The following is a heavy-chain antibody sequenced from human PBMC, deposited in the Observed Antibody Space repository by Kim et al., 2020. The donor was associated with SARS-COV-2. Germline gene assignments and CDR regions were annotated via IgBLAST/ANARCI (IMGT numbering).Heavy chain of an antibody. CDR3: ASQYSGSNRWFDP. CDR2: IYYSWST. V-gene: IGHV4-31*03. CDR1: CGSISSGCYY. D-gene: IGHD1-26*01. J-gene: IGHJ5*02. Sequence: SETLSLTCTVSCGSISSGCYYWIWILQHRGKVLEWIGYIYYSWSTYYNPSLKIRVTISVDTSKNQFSLKLSSVTAADTAVYYCASQYSGSNRWFDPWGQGTLVTVSS.